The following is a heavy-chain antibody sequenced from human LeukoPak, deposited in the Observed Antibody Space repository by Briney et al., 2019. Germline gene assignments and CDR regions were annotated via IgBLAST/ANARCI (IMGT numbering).Heavy chain of an antibody. CDR1: GFTFSSYW. Sequence: GGSLRLSCAASGFTFSSYWMSWVRQAPGKGLEWVANIKQDGSEKYYVDSVKGRFTISRDNAKNSLYLQMNSLRAEDTAVYYCARAFRDCSTSCYAAIFDYWGQGTLVTVSS. J-gene: IGHJ4*02. D-gene: IGHD2-2*01. CDR2: IKQDGSEK. V-gene: IGHV3-7*01. CDR3: ARAFRDCSTSCYAAIFDY.